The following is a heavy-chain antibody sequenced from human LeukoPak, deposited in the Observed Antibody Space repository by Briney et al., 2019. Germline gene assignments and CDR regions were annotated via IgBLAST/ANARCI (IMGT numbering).Heavy chain of an antibody. CDR2: VYTGGRT. CDR1: GFTVSSNY. CDR3: ARLAPRTIVTSGYFDY. V-gene: IGHV3-66*01. Sequence: PGGSLRLSCAASGFTVSSNYMSWVRQAPGKGLEYISVVYTGGRTYYADSVKGRFTISRDNSKNTLYLQLNSLRAEDTAVYHCARLAPRTIVTSGYFDYWGQGTLVTVSS. D-gene: IGHD1-14*01. J-gene: IGHJ4*02.